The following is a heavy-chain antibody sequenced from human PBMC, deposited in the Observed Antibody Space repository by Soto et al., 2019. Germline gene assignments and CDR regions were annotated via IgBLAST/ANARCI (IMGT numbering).Heavy chain of an antibody. J-gene: IGHJ4*02. CDR2: INAGNGNT. D-gene: IGHD6-19*01. CDR1: GYTFTSYA. V-gene: IGHV1-3*01. Sequence: QVQLVQSGAEVKKPGASVKVSCKTSGYTFTSYAVHWARQAPGQRLEWMGWINAGNGNTEYSQKFQGRVTFTRDTSASTAHMELSSLRSEHTAVYYCVAVDYGDYWGQGTLVTVSS. CDR3: VAVDYGDY.